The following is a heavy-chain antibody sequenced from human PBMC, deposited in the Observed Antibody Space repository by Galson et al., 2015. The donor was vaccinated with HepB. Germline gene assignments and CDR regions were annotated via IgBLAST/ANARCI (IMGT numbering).Heavy chain of an antibody. CDR3: ATGGFHDFVGYFDL. CDR1: RGTFNTDT. D-gene: IGHD3-16*01. V-gene: IGHV1-69*13. Sequence: SVKVSCKASRGTFNTDTLSWLRQAPGQGLEWMGRIFPMFTRTLYAHKFQGRVTITADESTGTAYMELNRLTPEDTAVYYCATGGFHDFVGYFDLWGRGTLVTVSS. J-gene: IGHJ2*01. CDR2: IFPMFTRT.